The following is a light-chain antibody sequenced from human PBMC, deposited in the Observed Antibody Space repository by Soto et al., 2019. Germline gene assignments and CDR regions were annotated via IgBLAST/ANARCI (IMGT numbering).Light chain of an antibody. Sequence: QSVLTQPPSASGTPGQRVTISCSGSSSNIGSNYVYWYQQLPGTAPKLLIYRNNQRPSGVPGRFSGSKSGTSASLAISGLRSEDEADYYCAAWDDSRSGPVFGGGTKLTVL. J-gene: IGLJ2*01. V-gene: IGLV1-47*01. CDR3: AAWDDSRSGPV. CDR2: RNN. CDR1: SSNIGSNY.